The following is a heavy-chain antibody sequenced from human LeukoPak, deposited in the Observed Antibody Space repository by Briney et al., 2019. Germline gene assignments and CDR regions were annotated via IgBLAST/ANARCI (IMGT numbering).Heavy chain of an antibody. J-gene: IGHJ4*02. CDR3: ARGYCSSSSCRFFDY. CDR1: GFTFSSYS. V-gene: IGHV3-72*01. CDR2: SRNKPNSYTP. Sequence: GGSLRLSCAASGFTFSSYSMNWVRQAPGKGLEWVGRSRNKPNSYTPEYAASVKGRFTISRDDSKNSLYLQMNSLKTEDTAVYYCARGYCSSSSCRFFDYWGQGTLVTVSS. D-gene: IGHD2-2*01.